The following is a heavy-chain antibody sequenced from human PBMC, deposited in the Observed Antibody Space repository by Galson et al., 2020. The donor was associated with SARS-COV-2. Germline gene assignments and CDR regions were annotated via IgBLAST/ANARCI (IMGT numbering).Heavy chain of an antibody. CDR3: ARLTRDYYDSSGYYPDY. CDR1: GGSFSGYY. D-gene: IGHD3-22*01. Sequence: SETLSLTCAVYGGSFSGYYWSWIRQAPGKGLEWIGEINHSGSTNYNPSLKSRVTISVDTSKNQFSLKLSSVTAADTAVYYCARLTRDYYDSSGYYPDYWGQGTLVTVSS. V-gene: IGHV4-34*01. CDR2: INHSGST. J-gene: IGHJ4*02.